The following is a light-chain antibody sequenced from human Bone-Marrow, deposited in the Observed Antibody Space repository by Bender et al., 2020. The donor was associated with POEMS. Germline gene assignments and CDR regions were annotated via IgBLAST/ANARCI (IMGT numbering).Light chain of an antibody. Sequence: SYVLTQPPSVSVAPGQTARIACEGNNIGSKSVHWYRQRPGQAPVLVVHDDTDRPSGIPERFSGFNSEDMATLTISGVEAGDEADYFCQVWDSSANHVIFGGGTKLTIL. J-gene: IGLJ2*01. CDR2: DDT. V-gene: IGLV3-21*02. CDR3: QVWDSSANHVI. CDR1: NIGSKS.